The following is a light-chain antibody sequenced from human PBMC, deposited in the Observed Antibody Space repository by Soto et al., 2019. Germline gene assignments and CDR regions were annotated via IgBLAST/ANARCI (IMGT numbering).Light chain of an antibody. Sequence: QSVLTQPPSASGTPGQRVTISCSGSSSNIGSNTVNWYQQLPGTAPKLLIYSNNQQPSGVPDRFSGSKSATSASLAISGLQSEDEDDYYCTAWDDSLTGHYVFGTGTKLTVL. CDR3: TAWDDSLTGHYV. V-gene: IGLV1-44*01. CDR2: SNN. J-gene: IGLJ1*01. CDR1: SSNIGSNT.